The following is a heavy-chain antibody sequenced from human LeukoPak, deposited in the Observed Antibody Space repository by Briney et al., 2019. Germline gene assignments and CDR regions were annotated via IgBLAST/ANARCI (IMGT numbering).Heavy chain of an antibody. J-gene: IGHJ4*02. Sequence: PGGSLRLSCAASGFAFRSYGMSWVRQAPGKGLEWVSAISGNGVGTYYADSVKGRFTISRDNSKNTLYLQMSNLRAEDTAVYYCAKDLAWGLDYWGQGTPVTVSS. CDR1: GFAFRSYG. CDR3: AKDLAWGLDY. D-gene: IGHD7-27*01. V-gene: IGHV3-23*01. CDR2: ISGNGVGT.